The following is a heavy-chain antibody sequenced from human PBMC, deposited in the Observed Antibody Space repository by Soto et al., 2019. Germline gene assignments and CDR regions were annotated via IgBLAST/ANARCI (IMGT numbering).Heavy chain of an antibody. CDR2: ISAYNGNT. V-gene: IGHV1-18*01. D-gene: IGHD2-15*01. CDR1: GYTLTSYG. Sequence: QVQLVQSGAEVKKPGASVKVSCKASGYTLTSYGISWVRQAPGQGLEWMGWISAYNGNTNYAQKLQGRVTMTTDTSTSTAYMELRSLRADDTAVSYCARDLGVVVVAVTHIAMVNFDYWGHGTLVTVSS. J-gene: IGHJ4*01. CDR3: ARDLGVVVVAVTHIAMVNFDY.